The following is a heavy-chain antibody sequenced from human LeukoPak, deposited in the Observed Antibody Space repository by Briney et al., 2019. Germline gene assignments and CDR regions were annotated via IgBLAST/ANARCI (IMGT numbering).Heavy chain of an antibody. CDR3: AKGGSFSIDI. D-gene: IGHD2/OR15-2a*01. Sequence: PGGSLRLSCAASGFTFSTYDMSWVRQTPGKGLEWVSGISGSSGTTYYADSAKGRFTISRDNSKNTLDLQMHSLRAEDTAIYFCAKGGSFSIDIWGQGTKVTVSS. CDR1: GFTFSTYD. V-gene: IGHV3-23*01. J-gene: IGHJ3*02. CDR2: ISGSSGTT.